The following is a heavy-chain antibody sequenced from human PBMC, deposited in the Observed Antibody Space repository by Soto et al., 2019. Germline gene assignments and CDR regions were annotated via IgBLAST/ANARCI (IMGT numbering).Heavy chain of an antibody. D-gene: IGHD4-17*01. V-gene: IGHV3-9*01. CDR2: ISWNSGSI. J-gene: IGHJ4*02. CDR3: AKDTGDGGNYFDY. CDR1: GVPFDDYA. Sequence: GWSLRLSCASSGVPFDDYAMHSVRPAPGKGLEWVSGISWNSGSIGYADSVKGRFTISRDNAKNSLYLQMNSLRAEDTALYYCAKDTGDGGNYFDYWGQGTLVTVSS.